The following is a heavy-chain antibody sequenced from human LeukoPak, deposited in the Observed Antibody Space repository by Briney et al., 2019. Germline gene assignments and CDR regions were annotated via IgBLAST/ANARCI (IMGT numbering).Heavy chain of an antibody. V-gene: IGHV1-69*06. CDR2: IIPIFGTA. Sequence: SVKVSCKASGGTFSSYSIAWVRQAPGQGLEWMGGIIPIFGTANYAQKFQGRVTITADKSTSTAYMELSSLRSEDTAVYYCARLGLTRSFDYWGQGTLVTVSS. CDR3: ARLGLTRSFDY. J-gene: IGHJ4*02. CDR1: GGTFSSYS. D-gene: IGHD3-16*01.